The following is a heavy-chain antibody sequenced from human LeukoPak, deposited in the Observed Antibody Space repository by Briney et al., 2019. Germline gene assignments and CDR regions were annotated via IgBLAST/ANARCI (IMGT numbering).Heavy chain of an antibody. J-gene: IGHJ4*02. Sequence: SETLSLTCTVSGGSISNYYWSWVRQPAGKGLEWIGRIYISGGTNYNPSLKSRVTISVDKSKNQFSLKLSSVTAADTAVYYCARDSGSSPFATWGQGTLVTVSS. CDR1: GGSISNYY. CDR2: IYISGGT. CDR3: ARDSGSSPFAT. V-gene: IGHV4-4*07. D-gene: IGHD6-6*01.